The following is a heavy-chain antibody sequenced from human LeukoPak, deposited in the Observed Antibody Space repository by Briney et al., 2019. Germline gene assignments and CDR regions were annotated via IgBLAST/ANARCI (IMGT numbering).Heavy chain of an antibody. V-gene: IGHV7-4-1*02. CDR3: AREEGGLDV. Sequence: ASVKVSCKPSGYDFSIYTLNWVRQVPGQGPEWMGWMNTNTGRATYAQDFRGRFVFSFDSSVSTPYLEITSLKAADTAVYYCAREEGGLDVWGQGTTVIVSS. CDR2: MNTNTGRA. J-gene: IGHJ6*02. CDR1: GYDFSIYT.